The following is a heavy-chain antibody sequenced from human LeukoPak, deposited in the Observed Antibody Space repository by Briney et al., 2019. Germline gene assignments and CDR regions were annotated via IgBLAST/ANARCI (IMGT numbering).Heavy chain of an antibody. D-gene: IGHD1-26*01. CDR1: GFTFSSYE. J-gene: IGHJ4*02. CDR3: ARGKWEPLDY. Sequence: GGSLRLSCAASGFTFSSYEMNWVRQAPGKGLEWVSYISSSGRTKHYADSVKGRFTISRDNAKNSLYLQMNSLRAEDTAVYYCARGKWEPLDYWGQGTLVTVSS. CDR2: ISSSGRTK. V-gene: IGHV3-48*03.